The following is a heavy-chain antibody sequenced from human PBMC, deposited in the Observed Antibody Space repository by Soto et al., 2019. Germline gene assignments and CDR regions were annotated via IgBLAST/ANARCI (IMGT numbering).Heavy chain of an antibody. CDR1: GFTFSSYA. Sequence: GGSLRLSCAASGFTFSSYAMHWVRQAPGKGLEWVAVISYDGSNKYYADSVKGRFTISRDNSKNTLYLQMNSLRAEDTAVYYCAPYSGSYYGLAFDIWGQGTMVTVSS. D-gene: IGHD1-26*01. CDR2: ISYDGSNK. CDR3: APYSGSYYGLAFDI. V-gene: IGHV3-30-3*01. J-gene: IGHJ3*02.